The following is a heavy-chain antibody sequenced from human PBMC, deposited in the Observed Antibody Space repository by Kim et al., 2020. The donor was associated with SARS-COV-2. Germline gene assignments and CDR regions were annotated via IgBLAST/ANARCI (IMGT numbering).Heavy chain of an antibody. CDR3: ARGLQKDHYSQKFLL. CDR1: GGSFNAYY. V-gene: IGHV4-34*01. CDR2: INHSGSA. J-gene: IGHJ4*02. Sequence: SETLSLTCAVYGGSFNAYYWTWIRQAPGKGLEWIGEINHSGSAYYNSALKSRVTLSVDTSKNQFSLKLTSLTASDTAMYYCARGLQKDHYSQKFLLWGQGTQVTVSS. D-gene: IGHD2-15*01.